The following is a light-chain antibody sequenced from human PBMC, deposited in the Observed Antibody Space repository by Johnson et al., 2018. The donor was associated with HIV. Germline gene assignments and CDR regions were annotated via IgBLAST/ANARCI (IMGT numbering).Light chain of an antibody. V-gene: IGLV1-51*02. J-gene: IGLJ1*01. CDR2: ENN. CDR1: RSSTGRNY. CDR3: GTWDRSLSFYV. Sequence: QSVLTQPPSVSAAPGQKVTIYCSGSRSSTGRNYASWYQQLPGTAPKLLIYENNKRPSGIPDRFSGSKSGTSATLDITGLQPGDEADYYCGTWDRSLSFYVFATGTKVTVL.